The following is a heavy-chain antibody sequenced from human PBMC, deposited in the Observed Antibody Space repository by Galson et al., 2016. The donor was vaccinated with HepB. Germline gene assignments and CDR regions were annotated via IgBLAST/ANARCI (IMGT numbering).Heavy chain of an antibody. D-gene: IGHD6-13*01. V-gene: IGHV3-23*01. CDR2: ISDSGGTT. Sequence: SLRLSCAASGFAFSSYAMSWVCQAPGKGLEWVSGISDSGGTTNYADSVKGRFTISRDNSKNTLYLQMNSLRAEDTAVYYCAKGGGGSSSWQKYYYYYYVDVWGKGTTVTVSS. J-gene: IGHJ6*03. CDR3: AKGGGGSSSWQKYYYYYYVDV. CDR1: GFAFSSYA.